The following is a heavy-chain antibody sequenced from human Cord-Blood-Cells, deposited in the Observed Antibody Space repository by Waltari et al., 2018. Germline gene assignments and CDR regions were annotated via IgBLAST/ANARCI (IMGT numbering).Heavy chain of an antibody. D-gene: IGHD6-13*01. V-gene: IGHV1-8*01. J-gene: IGHJ4*02. CDR3: ARGARGGAAAGTDY. Sequence: QVQLVQSGAEVKKPGASVKVSCKASGYTFTSYDINWVRQATGQGLEWMGWMNPNSGNTGYAQKFQGRVTMTTNTSRSTAYMELSSLSSEDTAVYYCARGARGGAAAGTDYWGQGTLVTVSS. CDR1: GYTFTSYD. CDR2: MNPNSGNT.